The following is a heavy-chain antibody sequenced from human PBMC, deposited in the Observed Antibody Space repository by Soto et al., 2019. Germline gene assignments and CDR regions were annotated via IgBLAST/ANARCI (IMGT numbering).Heavy chain of an antibody. D-gene: IGHD2-2*01. Sequence: GGSLRLSCAASGFTVSSNYMTWVRQAPGKGLEWVSVIYSGGSTYYADSVKGRFTISRDNSKNTLYLQMNSLRAEDTALYYCARDSRNRNFFDYWGQGTLVTVSS. CDR3: ARDSRNRNFFDY. CDR1: GFTVSSNY. CDR2: IYSGGST. V-gene: IGHV3-53*01. J-gene: IGHJ4*02.